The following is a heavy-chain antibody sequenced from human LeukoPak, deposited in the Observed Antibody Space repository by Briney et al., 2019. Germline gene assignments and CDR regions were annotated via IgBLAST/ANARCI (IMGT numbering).Heavy chain of an antibody. CDR3: ARNRGMVRGVIIAYGMDV. Sequence: ASVKVSCKASGYTFTSYGISWVRQAPGQGLEWMGWISAYNGNTNYAQKLQGRVTMTTDTSTSTAYMELRSLRSDDTAVYYCARNRGMVRGVIIAYGMDVWGQGTTVTVSS. D-gene: IGHD3-10*01. CDR2: ISAYNGNT. V-gene: IGHV1-18*01. CDR1: GYTFTSYG. J-gene: IGHJ6*02.